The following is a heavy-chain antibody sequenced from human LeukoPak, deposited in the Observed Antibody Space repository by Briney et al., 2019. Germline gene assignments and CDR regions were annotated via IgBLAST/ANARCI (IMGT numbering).Heavy chain of an antibody. CDR3: AREDYGSGSYPLDY. Sequence: GGSLRLSCAASGFTFSGYAMSWVRQAPGKGLEWVSAISGSGGSTYYADSVKGRFTISRDNSKNTLYLQMGSLRAEDMAVYYCAREDYGSGSYPLDYWGQGTLVTVSS. J-gene: IGHJ4*02. CDR1: GFTFSGYA. V-gene: IGHV3-23*01. CDR2: ISGSGGST. D-gene: IGHD3-10*01.